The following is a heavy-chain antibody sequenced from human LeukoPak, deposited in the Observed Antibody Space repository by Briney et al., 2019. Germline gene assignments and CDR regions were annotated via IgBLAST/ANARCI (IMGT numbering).Heavy chain of an antibody. V-gene: IGHV3-11*04. CDR2: ISNSGRTI. CDR1: GFTFSEHY. Sequence: TGGSLRLSCAASGFTFSEHYMTWIRQAPGKGLEWVSYISNSGRTIYYADSVKGRFTISRGNAENSLYLQMNSLRVEDTAVYYCARVIATRPQYHYYMDVWGKGTTVTVSS. J-gene: IGHJ6*03. D-gene: IGHD6-6*01. CDR3: ARVIATRPQYHYYMDV.